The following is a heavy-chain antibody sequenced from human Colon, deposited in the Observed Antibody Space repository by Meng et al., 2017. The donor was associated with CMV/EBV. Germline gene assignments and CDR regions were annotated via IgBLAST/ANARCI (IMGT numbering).Heavy chain of an antibody. J-gene: IGHJ4*02. CDR3: ARGRRCSSTSCYNFDY. CDR2: IYYSGST. D-gene: IGHD2-2*02. V-gene: IGHV4-59*01. CDR1: GGSISSYY. Sequence: SETLSLTCTVPGGSISSYYWSWIRQPPGKGLEWIGYIYYSGSTNYNPSLKSRVTISVDTSKNQFSLELSSVTAADTAVYYCARGRRCSSTSCYNFDYWGQGTLVTVSS.